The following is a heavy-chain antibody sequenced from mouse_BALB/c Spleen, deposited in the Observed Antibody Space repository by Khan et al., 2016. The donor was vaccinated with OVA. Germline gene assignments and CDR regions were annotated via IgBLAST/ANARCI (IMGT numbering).Heavy chain of an antibody. CDR2: IWGGGST. D-gene: IGHD2-14*01. Sequence: VELVESGPGLVAPSQSLSITCTVSGFSLSRYNVHWVRQPPGKGLEWLGMIWGGGSTDYNSVLKSRLSISKDNSKSQVFLKMNSLQTDDTAMYXCARTYYRYDGYYAMDYWGQGTSVTVSS. V-gene: IGHV2-6-4*01. CDR3: ARTYYRYDGYYAMDY. CDR1: GFSLSRYN. J-gene: IGHJ4*01.